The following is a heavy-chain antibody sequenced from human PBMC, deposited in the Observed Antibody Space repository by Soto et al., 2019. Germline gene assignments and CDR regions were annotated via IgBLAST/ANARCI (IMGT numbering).Heavy chain of an antibody. CDR2: IREDGSEK. Sequence: GGSLRLSCAASGFSFNDYWMGWFRQAPGRGLEWVANIREDGSEKYYMDSVKGRFTISRDNAKNSLYLQMNSLRAEDTAVYYCAREITYFDFWGQGTLVTVSS. CDR1: GFSFNDYW. CDR3: AREITYFDF. V-gene: IGHV3-7*01. J-gene: IGHJ4*02. D-gene: IGHD1-20*01.